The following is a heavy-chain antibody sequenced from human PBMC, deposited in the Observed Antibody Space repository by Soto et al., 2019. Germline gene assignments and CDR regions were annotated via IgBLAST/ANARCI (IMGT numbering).Heavy chain of an antibody. J-gene: IGHJ6*03. Sequence: EVQLVESGGGLVQPGGSLRLSCAASGFTFSSYDMHWVRQATGKGLEWVSAIGTAGDTYYPGSVKGRFTISRENAKNSLYLQMNSLRAGDTAVYYCARAYSSGSPKQYDDYMDVWGKGTTVTVSS. V-gene: IGHV3-13*01. CDR1: GFTFSSYD. CDR2: IGTAGDT. D-gene: IGHD6-19*01. CDR3: ARAYSSGSPKQYDDYMDV.